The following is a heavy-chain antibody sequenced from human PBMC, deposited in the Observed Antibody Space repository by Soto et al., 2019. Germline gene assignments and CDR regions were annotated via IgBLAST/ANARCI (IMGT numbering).Heavy chain of an antibody. CDR1: GGSFSGYY. Sequence: QVQLQQWGAGLLKPSETLSLTCAVYGGSFSGYYWSWIRQPPGKGLEWIGEINHSGSTNYNPSLKSRVTISVDTSKNQFSRKLSSVTAADTAVYYCARGPTPIPLCFDIWGQGTMVTVSS. D-gene: IGHD3-16*01. CDR3: ARGPTPIPLCFDI. CDR2: INHSGST. J-gene: IGHJ3*02. V-gene: IGHV4-34*01.